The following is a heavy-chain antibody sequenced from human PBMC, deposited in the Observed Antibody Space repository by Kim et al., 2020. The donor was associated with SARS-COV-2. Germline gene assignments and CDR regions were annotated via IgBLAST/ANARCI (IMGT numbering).Heavy chain of an antibody. D-gene: IGHD1-26*01. J-gene: IGHJ4*02. CDR2: WYN. V-gene: IGHV6-1*01. CDR3: ARGGSYFRL. Sequence: WYNDYAVSVKSRITINPDTSKDQFSLQLNSVTPEDTAVYYCARGGSYFRLWGQGTLVTVSS.